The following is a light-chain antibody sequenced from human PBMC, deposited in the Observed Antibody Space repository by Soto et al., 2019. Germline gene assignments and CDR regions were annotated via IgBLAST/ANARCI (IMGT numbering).Light chain of an antibody. CDR3: SSYTSSSTLYV. V-gene: IGLV2-14*01. Sequence: QSVLTQPAPVSGSPGQSITISCTGTSSDVGGFNYVSWYQHHPGKAPKLMIYEVSNRPSGVSNRFSGSKSGNTASLTISRLQAEDDADYYCSSYTSSSTLYVFGTGTRSPS. J-gene: IGLJ1*01. CDR2: EVS. CDR1: SSDVGGFNY.